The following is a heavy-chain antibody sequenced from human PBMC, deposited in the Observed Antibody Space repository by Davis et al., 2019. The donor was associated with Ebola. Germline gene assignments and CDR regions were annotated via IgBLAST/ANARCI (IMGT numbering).Heavy chain of an antibody. CDR2: ISAYNGNT. CDR3: ARNYYGSGSYYNVDY. J-gene: IGHJ4*02. Sequence: ASVKVSCKASGYTFTSYGISWVRQAPGQGLEWMGWISAYNGNTNYAQKLQGRVTMTTDTSTSTAYMELRSLRSDDTAVYYCARNYYGSGSYYNVDYWAQGTLVTVSS. D-gene: IGHD3-10*01. CDR1: GYTFTSYG. V-gene: IGHV1-18*01.